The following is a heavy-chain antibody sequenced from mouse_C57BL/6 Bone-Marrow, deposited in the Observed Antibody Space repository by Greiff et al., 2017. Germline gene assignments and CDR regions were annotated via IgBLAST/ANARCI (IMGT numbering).Heavy chain of an antibody. CDR3: ASTPWCAY. CDR1: GFTFRDYG. CDR2: ISSGSSTI. V-gene: IGHV5-17*01. Sequence: VKLQESGGGLVKPGGSLKLSCAASGFTFRDYGMHWVRQAPEKGLEWVAYISSGSSTIYYADTVKGRITISRANAKNTLFLQMTSLRSEDTAMYYCASTPWCAYWGQGTLVTVSA. J-gene: IGHJ3*01.